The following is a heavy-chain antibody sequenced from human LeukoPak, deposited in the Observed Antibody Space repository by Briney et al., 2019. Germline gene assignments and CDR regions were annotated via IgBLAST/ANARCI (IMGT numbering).Heavy chain of an antibody. CDR2: ISAYNGNT. J-gene: IGHJ4*02. D-gene: IGHD3-22*01. V-gene: IGHV1-18*01. CDR3: ARGYYDSSVAGVDY. CDR1: GYTFTSYG. Sequence: ASVKVSCKASGYTFTSYGISWVRQAPGQGLEWMGCISAYNGNTNYAQKLQGRVTMTTDTSTSTAYMELRSLRSDDTAVYYCARGYYDSSVAGVDYWGQGTLVTVSS.